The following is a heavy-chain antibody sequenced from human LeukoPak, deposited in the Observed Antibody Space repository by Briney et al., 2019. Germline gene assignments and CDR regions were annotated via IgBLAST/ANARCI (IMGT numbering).Heavy chain of an antibody. V-gene: IGHV3-48*03. Sequence: GGSLRLSCAASGFTFSSYEMNWVRQAPGKGLEWVSYISSSGSTIYYADSVKGRFTISRDNAKNSLYLQMNSLRAEDTAVYYCAELGITMIGGVWGKRTTVTISS. CDR3: AELGITMIGGV. J-gene: IGHJ6*04. CDR1: GFTFSSYE. D-gene: IGHD3-10*02. CDR2: ISSSGSTI.